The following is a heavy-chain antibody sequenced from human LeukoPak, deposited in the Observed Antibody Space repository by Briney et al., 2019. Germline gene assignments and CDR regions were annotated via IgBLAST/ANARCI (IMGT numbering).Heavy chain of an antibody. D-gene: IGHD3-22*01. J-gene: IGHJ4*02. CDR3: AKMDSSGYYDFDY. Sequence: GGSLRLSCAASGFTFSNYAMSWVRRAPGKGLEWVSGISGSGGSTYYADSVKGRFTISRDNSKNTLYLQMNSLRAEDTAVYYCAKMDSSGYYDFDYWGQGTLVTVSS. V-gene: IGHV3-23*01. CDR2: ISGSGGST. CDR1: GFTFSNYA.